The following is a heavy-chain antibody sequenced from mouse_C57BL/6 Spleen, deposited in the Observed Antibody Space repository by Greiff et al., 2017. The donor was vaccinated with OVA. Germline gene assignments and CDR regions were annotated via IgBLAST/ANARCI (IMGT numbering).Heavy chain of an antibody. D-gene: IGHD2-3*01. CDR3: AREDGYAMDY. CDR2: IYPRDGST. V-gene: IGHV1-85*01. J-gene: IGHJ4*01. Sequence: VHLVESGPELVKPGASVKLSCKASGYTFTSYDINWVKQRPGQGLEWIGWIYPRDGSTKYNEKFKGKATLTVDTSSSTAYMELHSLTSEDSAVYFCAREDGYAMDYWGQGTSVTVSS. CDR1: GYTFTSYD.